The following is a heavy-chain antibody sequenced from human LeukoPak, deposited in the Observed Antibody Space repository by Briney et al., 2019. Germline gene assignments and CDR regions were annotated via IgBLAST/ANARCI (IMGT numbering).Heavy chain of an antibody. CDR1: GGTFSSYA. CDR2: IIPIFGTA. J-gene: IGHJ4*02. Sequence: ASVKVSCKASGGTFSSYAISWVRQAPGQGLEWMGGIIPIFGTANYAQKFQSRVTITADESTSTAYMELSSLRSEDTAVYYCARERNDFWSGYCDYWGQGTLVTVSS. CDR3: ARERNDFWSGYCDY. V-gene: IGHV1-69*13. D-gene: IGHD3-3*01.